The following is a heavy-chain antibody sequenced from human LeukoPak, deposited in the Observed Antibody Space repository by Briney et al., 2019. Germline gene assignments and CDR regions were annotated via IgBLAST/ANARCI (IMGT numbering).Heavy chain of an antibody. CDR3: ARRRDTGKPYYYYGMDV. J-gene: IGHJ6*02. Sequence: ASVKVSCKASGGTFSSYAISWVRQAPGQGLEWMGGIIPIFGTANYAQKFQGRVTITADESTSTAYMELSSLRSEDTAVYYCARRRDTGKPYYYYGMDVWGQGTTVTVSS. D-gene: IGHD5-18*01. CDR2: IIPIFGTA. V-gene: IGHV1-69*13. CDR1: GGTFSSYA.